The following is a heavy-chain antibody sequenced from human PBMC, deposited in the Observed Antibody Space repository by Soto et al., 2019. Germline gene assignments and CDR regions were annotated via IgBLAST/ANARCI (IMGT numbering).Heavy chain of an antibody. V-gene: IGHV3-30*18. J-gene: IGHJ4*02. CDR1: GFTFSSYG. CDR2: ISYDGSNK. D-gene: IGHD6-6*01. CDR3: AKDGGPFSSSTPLDY. Sequence: QVQLVESGGGVVQPGRSLRLSCAASGFTFSSYGMHWVRQAPGKGLEWVAVISYDGSNKYYADSVKGRFTISRDNSKNNLYLTMNTLRAEHTAVYYCAKDGGPFSSSTPLDYWGQGTLVTVSS.